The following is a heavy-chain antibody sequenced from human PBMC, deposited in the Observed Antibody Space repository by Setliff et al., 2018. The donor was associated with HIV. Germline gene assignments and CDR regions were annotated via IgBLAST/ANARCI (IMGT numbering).Heavy chain of an antibody. CDR1: GYSISSDYF. CDR3: ARGGRSWFQNFHGAFDV. Sequence: SETLSLTCAVSGYSISSDYFWGWIRQSPGKGLEWIGSFYQSGNIYYNPSLKSRVTISVDTSKNQFSLRLTSVTAADTAGYYCARGGRSWFQNFHGAFDVWGQGTMVTVSS. V-gene: IGHV4-38-2*01. J-gene: IGHJ3*01. CDR2: FYQSGNI. D-gene: IGHD3-16*01.